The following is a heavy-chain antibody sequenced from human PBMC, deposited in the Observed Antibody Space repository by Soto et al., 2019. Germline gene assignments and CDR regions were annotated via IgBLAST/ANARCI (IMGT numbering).Heavy chain of an antibody. V-gene: IGHV3-23*01. J-gene: IGHJ6*03. CDR2: TSGSAATT. CDR3: ARGPRYCSGYSCDYYMDV. CDR1: GFTFSSYA. Sequence: EVQLLESGGGLVQPGGSLRLSCAASGFTFSSYAMSWVRQAPGKGLEWVSATSGSAATTFYADSVKGRFTVSRDNSKNTLYLQMNSLRAEDTAVYYCARGPRYCSGYSCDYYMDVWGKGTTVTVSS. D-gene: IGHD2-15*01.